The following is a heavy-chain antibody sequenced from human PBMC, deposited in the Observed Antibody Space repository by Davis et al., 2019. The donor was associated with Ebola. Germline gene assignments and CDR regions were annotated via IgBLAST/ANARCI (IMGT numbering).Heavy chain of an antibody. CDR2: IYPGDSDT. Sequence: GESLKISCKGSGYSFTSYWIGWVRQMPGKGLEWMGIIYPGDSDTRFSPSFQGQVPISAGKSHKTAFLQWSSLKASDTAMYYCASLRRTITGMDDAFDIWGQGTMVTVPS. CDR1: GYSFTSYW. J-gene: IGHJ3*02. V-gene: IGHV5-51*01. D-gene: IGHD1-20*01. CDR3: ASLRRTITGMDDAFDI.